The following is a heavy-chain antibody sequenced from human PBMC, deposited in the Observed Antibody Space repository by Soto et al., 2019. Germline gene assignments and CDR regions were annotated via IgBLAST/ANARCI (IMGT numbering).Heavy chain of an antibody. CDR1: GFTVSSNY. CDR2: LYRDSST. V-gene: IGHV3-53*01. Sequence: GGSLRLSCTASGFTVSSNYMSWVRQASGKGLEWVSGLYRDSSTYYADSVKGRFTISRDNSKNTLYLHISSLRVEDTAVYYCARDQFYGSASSNNSYSYFYGLDVWGRGTSVTVSS. J-gene: IGHJ6*02. CDR3: ARDQFYGSASSNNSYSYFYGLDV. D-gene: IGHD3-10*01.